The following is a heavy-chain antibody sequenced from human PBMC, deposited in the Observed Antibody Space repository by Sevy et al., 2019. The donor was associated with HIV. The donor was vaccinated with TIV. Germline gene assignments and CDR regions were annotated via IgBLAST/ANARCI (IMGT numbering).Heavy chain of an antibody. Sequence: HSETLSLTCTVSGGSISSGSYYWSWIRQPAGKGLEWIGRIYTSGSTNYNPSLKSRVTISVDTSKNQFSLKLSSVTAADTAVYYCARGSPKTSGSYYSAAGAFDIWGQGTMVTVSS. CDR3: ARGSPKTSGSYYSAAGAFDI. V-gene: IGHV4-61*02. J-gene: IGHJ3*02. CDR1: GGSISSGSYY. CDR2: IYTSGST. D-gene: IGHD1-26*01.